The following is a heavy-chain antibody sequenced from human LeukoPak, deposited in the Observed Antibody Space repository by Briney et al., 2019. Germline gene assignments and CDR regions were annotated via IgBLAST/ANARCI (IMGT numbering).Heavy chain of an antibody. CDR2: IYHSGST. CDR1: GGSISSGGYY. V-gene: IGHV4-30-2*01. CDR3: ARWYSGSSPRFDP. D-gene: IGHD1-26*01. Sequence: SQTLSLTCTVSGGSISSGGYYWSWIRQPPGKGLEWIGYIYHSGSTYYNPSLKSRVTISVDRSKNQFSLKLSSVTAADTAVYYCARWYSGSSPRFDPWGQGTLVTVSS. J-gene: IGHJ5*02.